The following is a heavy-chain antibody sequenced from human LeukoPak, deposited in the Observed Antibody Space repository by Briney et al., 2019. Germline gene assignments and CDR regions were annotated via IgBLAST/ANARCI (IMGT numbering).Heavy chain of an antibody. Sequence: SETLSLTCTVSDASVSTYYWSWIRQPPGKGLEWIGHMYYSGSTNYSPSLKSRVTISIDTSQNQFSLKLSSVTAADTAVYYRTRAGSGWSFDYWGQGTLVTVSS. CDR1: DASVSTYY. D-gene: IGHD6-19*01. CDR3: TRAGSGWSFDY. J-gene: IGHJ4*02. CDR2: MYYSGST. V-gene: IGHV4-59*02.